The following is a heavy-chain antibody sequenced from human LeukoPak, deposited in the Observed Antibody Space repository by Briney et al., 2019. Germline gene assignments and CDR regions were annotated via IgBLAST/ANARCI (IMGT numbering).Heavy chain of an antibody. Sequence: GSLRLSCAASGFTFSSYTLNWVRQAPGKGLERVSSINDSNSSMSYEDSAKGRFTISTDNSKNTLYLQMNSLIAEDTAVYYCASRGLRSGCSYFFDFWGQGTLVTVSS. CDR3: ASRGLRSGCSYFFDF. V-gene: IGHV3-21*04. D-gene: IGHD3-22*01. J-gene: IGHJ4*02. CDR2: INDSNSSM. CDR1: GFTFSSYT.